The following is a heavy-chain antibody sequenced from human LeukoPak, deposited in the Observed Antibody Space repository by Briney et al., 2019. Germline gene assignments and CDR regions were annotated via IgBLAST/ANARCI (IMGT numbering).Heavy chain of an antibody. D-gene: IGHD2-15*01. CDR2: ISGSGGST. J-gene: IGHJ4*02. CDR1: GFTFSSYA. Sequence: PGGSLRLSCAASGFTFSSYAMSWVRQAPGKGLEWVSAISGSGGSTYYADSVKGRFTISRDNSKNTLYLQMNSLRSEDTAVYYCARAGGYCGRISCPYYFDYWGQGSLVAVSS. V-gene: IGHV3-23*01. CDR3: ARAGGYCGRISCPYYFDY.